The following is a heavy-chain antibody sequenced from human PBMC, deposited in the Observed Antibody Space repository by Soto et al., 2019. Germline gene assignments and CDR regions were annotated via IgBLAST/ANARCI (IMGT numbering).Heavy chain of an antibody. V-gene: IGHV1-18*01. CDR1: GYTFTSYG. D-gene: IGHD3-10*01. CDR2: ISAYNGNT. CDR3: ARDTITMVRGVKGGFDP. Sequence: QVQLVQSGAEVKKPGASVKVSCKASGYTFTSYGISWVRQAPGQGLEWMGWISAYNGNTNYAQKLQGRVTMTTDTSTSTAYMELRSLRSDDTAVYYCARDTITMVRGVKGGFDPWGQGPLVTVSS. J-gene: IGHJ5*02.